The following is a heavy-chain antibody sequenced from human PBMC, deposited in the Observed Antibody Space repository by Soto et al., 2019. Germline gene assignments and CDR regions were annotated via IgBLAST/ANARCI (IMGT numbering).Heavy chain of an antibody. Sequence: PGGSLRLSCAASGFTFSDYCMNWIRQAPGKGLEWLSYISGGSSDTNYADSVKGRFTISRDNAKNSLYLQMNSLRVEDTAVYYCVREARXAXVWGQGTTVTVSS. D-gene: IGHD6-6*01. CDR1: GFTFSDYC. CDR3: VREARXAXV. V-gene: IGHV3-11*06. J-gene: IGHJ6*02. CDR2: ISGGSSDT.